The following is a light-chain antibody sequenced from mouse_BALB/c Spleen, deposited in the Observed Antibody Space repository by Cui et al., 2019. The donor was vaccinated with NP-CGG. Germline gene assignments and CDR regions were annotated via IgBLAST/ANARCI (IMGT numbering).Light chain of an antibody. V-gene: IGLV1*01. J-gene: IGLJ1*01. CDR1: TGAATTSNY. CDR3: ALWYSNHWV. CDR2: GTN. Sequence: AGVTQASALTTSPGETVTLTCRSSTGAATTSNYANWVQEKPDHLFTGLIGGTNNRVPGVPARFSGSLIGDKAALTITGAQTEDEAIYFCALWYSNHWVFGGGTKLTVL.